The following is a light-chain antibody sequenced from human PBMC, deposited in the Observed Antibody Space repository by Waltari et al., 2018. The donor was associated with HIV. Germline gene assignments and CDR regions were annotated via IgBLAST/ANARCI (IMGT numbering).Light chain of an antibody. CDR3: AAWDDGLSGVV. Sequence: QSVLTQPPSASGTPGQRVTISCSGSSANIGSKYVYWYQPPQGTAPKLLIYMNHQRPSGVPDRFSGSKSGTSASLAVSGLRSDDEADYYCAAWDDGLSGVVFGGGTKLTVL. CDR1: SANIGSKY. J-gene: IGLJ2*01. CDR2: MNH. V-gene: IGLV1-47*01.